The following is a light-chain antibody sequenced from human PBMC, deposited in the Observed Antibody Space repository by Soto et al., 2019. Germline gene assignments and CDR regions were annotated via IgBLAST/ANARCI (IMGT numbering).Light chain of an antibody. J-gene: IGLJ3*02. Sequence: QPVLTQPPSASGTPGQRVIISCSGSRTNIGSNSLYWYQQVPGTAPKLLIYRNNQRPSGVPDRFSGSKSDTSASLAISGLRSEDEADYYCASWDDSLSGPVFGGGTKVTVL. CDR2: RNN. CDR3: ASWDDSLSGPV. V-gene: IGLV1-47*01. CDR1: RTNIGSNS.